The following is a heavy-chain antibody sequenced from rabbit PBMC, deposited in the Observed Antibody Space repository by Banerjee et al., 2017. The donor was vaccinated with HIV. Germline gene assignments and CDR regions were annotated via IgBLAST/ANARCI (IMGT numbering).Heavy chain of an antibody. D-gene: IGHD8-1*01. Sequence: QEQLEESGGDLVKPEGSLTLTCKASGFSFSSSDWIWWVRQAPGKGLEWIASIYNPDGSTYYASWVNGRFTITKTSSTTVTLQMTSLTAADTATYFCAREGDGGSSLWGQGTLVTVS. CDR1: GFSFSSSDW. CDR2: IYNPDGST. CDR3: AREGDGGSSL. J-gene: IGHJ3*01. V-gene: IGHV1S45*01.